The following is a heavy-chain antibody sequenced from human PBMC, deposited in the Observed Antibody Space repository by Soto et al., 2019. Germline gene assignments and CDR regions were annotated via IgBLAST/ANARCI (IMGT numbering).Heavy chain of an antibody. J-gene: IGHJ5*02. D-gene: IGHD6-19*01. CDR2: IYYSGST. CDR1: GVSISNRVYY. CDR3: AIAVAGTSGWFDP. V-gene: IGHV4-39*02. Sequence: QLQESGPGLVKPSETLSLTCTVSGVSISNRVYYWGWIRQPPGKGLEWIGSIYYSGSTYHNPSFTSRVTRPVDTSKIHFSLKLTSVTATDTAVYYCAIAVAGTSGWFDPWGRGTLITVSS.